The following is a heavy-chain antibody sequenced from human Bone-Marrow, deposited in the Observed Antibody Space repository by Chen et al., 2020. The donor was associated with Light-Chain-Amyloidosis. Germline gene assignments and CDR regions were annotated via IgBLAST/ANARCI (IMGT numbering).Heavy chain of an antibody. V-gene: IGHV5-51*01. CDR3: ARRRDGYNFDY. D-gene: IGHD5-12*01. CDR1: GYTFPNYW. J-gene: IGHJ4*02. CDR2: IYPDDSDA. Sequence: EVQLEQSGPEVKKPWESLKISCKGSGYTFPNYWIGWVRQMPGKGLEWMGVIYPDDSDARYSPSFEVQVTISADKSITPAYLQWRSLKASDTAMYYCARRRDGYNFDYWGQGTLVTVSS.